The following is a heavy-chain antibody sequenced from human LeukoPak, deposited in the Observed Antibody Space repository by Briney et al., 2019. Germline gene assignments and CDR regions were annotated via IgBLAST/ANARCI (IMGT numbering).Heavy chain of an antibody. CDR2: LQYDGNNK. V-gene: IGHV3-30*02. CDR1: GFTFSSYG. Sequence: GGSLRLSCAASGFTFSSYGMHWVRQAPGKGLEWVAFLQYDGNNKYCADSVKGRFTISRDSSKDTLYLQMNSLRAEDTAVYYCAQDGYYVSLYYLDYWGQGTLVTVSS. CDR3: AQDGYYVSLYYLDY. J-gene: IGHJ4*02. D-gene: IGHD3-10*02.